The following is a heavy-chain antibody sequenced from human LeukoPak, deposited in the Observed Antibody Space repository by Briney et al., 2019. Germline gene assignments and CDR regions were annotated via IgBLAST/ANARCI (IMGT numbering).Heavy chain of an antibody. D-gene: IGHD5-18*01. Sequence: GASVKVSCKASGYTFTGYYMHWVRQAPGQGLEWMGWINPNSGGTNYAQKFQGRVTMTRDTSISTACMELSRLRSDDTAVYYCARVRRGGYSYGYDEDWGQGTLVTVSS. CDR3: ARVRRGGYSYGYDED. V-gene: IGHV1-2*02. J-gene: IGHJ4*02. CDR1: GYTFTGYY. CDR2: INPNSGGT.